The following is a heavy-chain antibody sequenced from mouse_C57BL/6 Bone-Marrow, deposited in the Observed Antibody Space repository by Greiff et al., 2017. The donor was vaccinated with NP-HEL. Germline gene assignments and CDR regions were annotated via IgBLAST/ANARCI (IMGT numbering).Heavy chain of an antibody. Sequence: EVQLQESGAELVKPGASVKLSCTASGFNIKDYYMHWVKQRTEQGLEWIGRIDPEDGETKYAPNFQGQATITADTSSNTAYLQRSSLTSEDTAVYYCARNGSTYAMDYWGQGTSVTVSS. J-gene: IGHJ4*01. V-gene: IGHV14-2*01. CDR1: GFNIKDYY. CDR3: ARNGSTYAMDY. D-gene: IGHD1-1*01. CDR2: IDPEDGET.